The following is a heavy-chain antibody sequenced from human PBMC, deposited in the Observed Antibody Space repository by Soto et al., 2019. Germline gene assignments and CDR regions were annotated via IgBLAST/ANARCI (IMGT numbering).Heavy chain of an antibody. CDR2: ISSDGSNK. CDR1: GFTFSSYA. Sequence: QVHLVESGGGVVQPGRSLRLSCAASGFTFSSYAMHWVRQAPGKGLEWVAVISSDGSNKYYADSVKGRFTISRDNSKNTLYLQMNSLRAEDTAVYYCARDHRHSSSWYRDYYYGMDVWGQGTTVTVSS. J-gene: IGHJ6*02. D-gene: IGHD6-13*01. CDR3: ARDHRHSSSWYRDYYYGMDV. V-gene: IGHV3-30-3*01.